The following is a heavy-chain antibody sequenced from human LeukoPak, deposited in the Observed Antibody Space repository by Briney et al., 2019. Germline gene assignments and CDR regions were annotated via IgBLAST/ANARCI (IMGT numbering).Heavy chain of an antibody. V-gene: IGHV3-23*01. CDR1: GFTFTTYA. D-gene: IGHD1-26*01. Sequence: PGGSLRLSCAASGFTFTTYAMSWVRQAPGKGLEWVSAISGIGGYIYYADSVKGRFTMSRDNSKNTLYLQMNSLRAEDTAVYYCARFRSTSGSYPLDYWGQGTLVAVSP. CDR3: ARFRSTSGSYPLDY. J-gene: IGHJ4*02. CDR2: ISGIGGYI.